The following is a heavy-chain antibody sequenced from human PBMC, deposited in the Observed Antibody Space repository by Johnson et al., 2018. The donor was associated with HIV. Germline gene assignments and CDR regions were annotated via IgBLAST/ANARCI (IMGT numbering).Heavy chain of an antibody. J-gene: IGHJ3*02. D-gene: IGHD6-13*01. CDR2: IYSGGST. Sequence: VQLMESGGGVVRPGGSLRLSCAASGFTVSSNYMSWVRQAPGKGLEWVSGIYSGGSTYYADSVKGRFTISRDTSKNILYLQMDSLRAEDSAIYYCARDGVYSSPHDAFDIWGQGTTVTVSS. V-gene: IGHV3-66*01. CDR3: ARDGVYSSPHDAFDI. CDR1: GFTVSSNY.